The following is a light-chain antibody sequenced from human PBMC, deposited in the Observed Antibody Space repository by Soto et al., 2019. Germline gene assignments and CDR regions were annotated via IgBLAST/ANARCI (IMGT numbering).Light chain of an antibody. Sequence: EVVLTQSPGTLSLSPGERATLSCRASQSVSTSFLAWYQQKPGQAPRLLIYDASNRATGIPAGFSGSGSGTDFTLTISSLEPEDFAVYYCQQYNNWPPWTFGQGTKVDIK. CDR2: DAS. J-gene: IGKJ1*01. CDR1: QSVSTSF. V-gene: IGKV3-11*01. CDR3: QQYNNWPPWT.